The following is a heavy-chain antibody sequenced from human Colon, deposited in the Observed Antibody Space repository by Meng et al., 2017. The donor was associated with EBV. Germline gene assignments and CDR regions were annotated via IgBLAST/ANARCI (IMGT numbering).Heavy chain of an antibody. V-gene: IGHV4-39*07. CDR3: ARGIQIWHEIDY. D-gene: IGHD5-18*01. CDR1: GGSISSSSYS. CDR2: ISYGGST. Sequence: QVQLRESGQGLVKPSETLSLTCTVSGGSISSSSYSCAWIRQPPGKGLEWIGGISYGGSTSYNPSLKSRVTISIDTSKNQFSLSLTSVTAADTAIYYCARGIQIWHEIDYWGQGTLVTVSS. J-gene: IGHJ4*02.